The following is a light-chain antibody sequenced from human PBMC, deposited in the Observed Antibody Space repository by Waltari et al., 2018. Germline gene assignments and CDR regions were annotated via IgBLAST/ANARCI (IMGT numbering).Light chain of an antibody. CDR1: KDISND. V-gene: IGKV1-33*01. CDR2: DAS. Sequence: DIQMTQSPSSLSASVGDRLTITCRASKDISNDLNWYQQKPGKAPKLLIYDASKLETGVPSRFSGSGSGTDFTVTISILQPEDIATYYCRQYDNLPYTFGQGTKLGI. J-gene: IGKJ2*01. CDR3: RQYDNLPYT.